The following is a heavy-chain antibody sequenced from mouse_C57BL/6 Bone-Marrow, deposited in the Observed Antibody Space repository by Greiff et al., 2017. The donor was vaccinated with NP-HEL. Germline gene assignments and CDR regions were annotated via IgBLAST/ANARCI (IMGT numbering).Heavy chain of an antibody. D-gene: IGHD2-5*01. CDR3: ARNYYSNYVWFAY. CDR2: INPGSGGT. J-gene: IGHJ3*01. Sequence: QVQLQQSGAELVRPGTSVKVSCKASGYAFTNYLIEWVKQRPGQGLEWIGVINPGSGGTNYNEKFKGKATLTADKSSSTAYMQLSSLTSEDSAVYFCARNYYSNYVWFAYWGQGTLVTVSA. CDR1: GYAFTNYL. V-gene: IGHV1-54*01.